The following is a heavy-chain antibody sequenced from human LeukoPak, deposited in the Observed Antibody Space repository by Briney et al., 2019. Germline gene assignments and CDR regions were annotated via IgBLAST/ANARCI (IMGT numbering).Heavy chain of an antibody. V-gene: IGHV4-39*01. CDR3: ARHGPGGWYYGSGSYYRFFDY. CDR2: IYYSGST. J-gene: IGHJ4*02. D-gene: IGHD3-10*01. CDR1: GGSISSSSYY. Sequence: PSETLSLTCTASGGSISSSSYYWGWIRQPPGKGLEWIGSIYYSGSTYYNPSLKSRVTISVDTSKNQFSLKLSSVTAADTAVYYCARHGPGGWYYGSGSYYRFFDYWGQGTLVTVSS.